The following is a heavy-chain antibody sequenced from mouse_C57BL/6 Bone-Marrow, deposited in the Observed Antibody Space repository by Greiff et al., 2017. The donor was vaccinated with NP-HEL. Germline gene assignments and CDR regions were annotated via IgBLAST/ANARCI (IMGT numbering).Heavy chain of an antibody. CDR2: TYWDDDN. CDR1: GFSLTTSGMG. CDR3: ARRGGYGSSYAMDY. V-gene: IGHV8-12*01. J-gene: IGHJ4*01. D-gene: IGHD1-1*01. Sequence: QVTLKVSGPGILQSSPTLSLTCSSSGFSLTTSGMGLSWLRQPSGNGLVWLAYTYWDDDNCYNPFLKSRPTISKDTSRNQVFLKITSVGTADTATYYGARRGGYGSSYAMDYWGQGTSVTVSS.